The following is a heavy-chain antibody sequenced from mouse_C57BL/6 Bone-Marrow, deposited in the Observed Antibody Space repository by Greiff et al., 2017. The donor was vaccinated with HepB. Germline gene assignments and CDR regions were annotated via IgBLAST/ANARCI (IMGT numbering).Heavy chain of an antibody. Sequence: EVKLVESGGGLVQPGGSLKLSCAASGFTFSDYYMYWVRQTPEKRLEWVAYISNGGGSTYYPDTVKGRFTISRDNAKNTLYLQMSRLKSEDTAMYYCARAIYGNYDFYAMDYWGQGTSVTVSS. CDR2: ISNGGGST. D-gene: IGHD2-1*01. V-gene: IGHV5-12*01. J-gene: IGHJ4*01. CDR1: GFTFSDYY. CDR3: ARAIYGNYDFYAMDY.